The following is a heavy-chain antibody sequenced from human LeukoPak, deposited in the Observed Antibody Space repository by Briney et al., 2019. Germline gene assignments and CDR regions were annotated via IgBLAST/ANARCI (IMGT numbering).Heavy chain of an antibody. Sequence: GSLRLSCAASGFTFSNYHMSLVRPTSGPGLEWISYISPSGTTIYYADSVKGRFTISRDNAKDLLYLQINSLRVEDTAVYYCARLGQFDYWGQGTLVSVPS. V-gene: IGHV3-11*01. CDR2: ISPSGTTI. J-gene: IGHJ4*02. CDR3: ARLGQFDY. CDR1: GFTFSNYH.